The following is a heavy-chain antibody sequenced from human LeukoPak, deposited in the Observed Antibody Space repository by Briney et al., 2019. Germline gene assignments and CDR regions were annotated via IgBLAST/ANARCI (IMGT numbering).Heavy chain of an antibody. CDR1: GFTFSSYE. CDR2: ISSSGSTI. Sequence: PGGSLRLSCAASGFTFSSYEMNWVRQAPGKGLEWVSYISSSGSTIYYADSVKGRFTISRDNAKNSLYLQMNSLRAEDTAVYYCAREGVPAAMPRWFDPWGQGTLVTVSS. D-gene: IGHD2-2*01. CDR3: AREGVPAAMPRWFDP. V-gene: IGHV3-48*03. J-gene: IGHJ5*02.